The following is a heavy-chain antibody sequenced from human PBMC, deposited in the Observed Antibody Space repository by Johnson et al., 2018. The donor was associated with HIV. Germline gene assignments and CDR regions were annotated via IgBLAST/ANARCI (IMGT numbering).Heavy chain of an antibody. CDR1: GFTFSDYY. CDR3: SGGRVGAFDI. Sequence: QVQLVESGGGVVKPGGSLRLSCAASGFTFSDYYMSWIRQAPGKGLEWISYISSSGSTIYYADSVKGRFTISRDNAKNTLHLQMSSLRPEDTAVYYCSGGRVGAFDIWGQGTMVTVSS. V-gene: IGHV3-11*04. D-gene: IGHD1-26*01. CDR2: ISSSGSTI. J-gene: IGHJ3*02.